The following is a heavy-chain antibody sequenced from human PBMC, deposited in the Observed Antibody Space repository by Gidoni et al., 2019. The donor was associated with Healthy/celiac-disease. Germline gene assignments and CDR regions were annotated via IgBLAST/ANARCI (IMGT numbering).Heavy chain of an antibody. CDR3: ARGRSIPSDY. V-gene: IGHV1-8*01. J-gene: IGHJ4*02. CDR2: MNPNGGNT. CDR1: GYTFTSYD. Sequence: QVQLVQSGAEVKKPGASVTISCRPSGYTFTSYDTNWVRQATGQGLEWMGWMNPNGGNTGYAQKFQGRVSMTRNTSVSTAYMELSSLRSEDTAVYYCARGRSIPSDYWGLGTLVTVSS.